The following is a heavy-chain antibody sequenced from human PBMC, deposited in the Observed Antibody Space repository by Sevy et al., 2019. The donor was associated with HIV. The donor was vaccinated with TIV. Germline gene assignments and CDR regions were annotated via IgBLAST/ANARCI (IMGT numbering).Heavy chain of an antibody. V-gene: IGHV4-59*08. CDR2: IYYSGST. J-gene: IGHJ3*02. Sequence: SETLSLTCTVSGGSISSYYWSWIRQPPGKGLEWIGYIYYSGSTNYNPSLKSRVTISVDTSKNQFSLKLSSVTAADTAVYYCARHLNLHYYDSSGYYGDAFYIWGQGTMVTVSS. CDR1: GGSISSYY. CDR3: ARHLNLHYYDSSGYYGDAFYI. D-gene: IGHD3-22*01.